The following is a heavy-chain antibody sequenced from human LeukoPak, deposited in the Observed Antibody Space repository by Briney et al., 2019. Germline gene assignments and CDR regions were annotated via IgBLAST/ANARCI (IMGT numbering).Heavy chain of an antibody. CDR2: IGTYGGDT. Sequence: ASVKVSCKATSRISWVRQAPGQGLEGMGWIGTYGGDTYYAQKLQGRITVTTDTSTSTVYMELRNLRSDDTAVYYCARDLWNFYDDSGYNRDFDSWGQGTLVTVSS. J-gene: IGHJ5*01. CDR1: TSR. V-gene: IGHV1-18*01. CDR3: ARDLWNFYDDSGYNRDFDS. D-gene: IGHD3-22*01.